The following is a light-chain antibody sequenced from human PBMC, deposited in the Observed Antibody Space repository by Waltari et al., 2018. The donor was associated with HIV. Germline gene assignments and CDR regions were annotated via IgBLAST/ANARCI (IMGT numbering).Light chain of an antibody. CDR1: QCGVDSLNNRNN. CDR2: WAS. V-gene: IGKV4-1*01. J-gene: IGKJ2*01. Sequence: DIVMTQSPDSLAVSLGERATLACQSSQCGVDSLNNRNNLAGYQQKPGRPPKLLIYWASTREACVPARCSGSGSGTDFSLIISSLQDEDVAVYYCQQYYSKPPYTFGQGTKLEMK. CDR3: QQYYSKPPYT.